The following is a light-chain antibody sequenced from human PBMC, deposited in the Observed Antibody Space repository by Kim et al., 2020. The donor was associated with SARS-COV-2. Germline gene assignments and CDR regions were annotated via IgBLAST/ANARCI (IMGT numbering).Light chain of an antibody. Sequence: EIVLTQSPATLSLSPGERATLSCRASHSVNNYLAWYQQKPGQAPRLLIYDAFNRATGIPARFSGSGSGRDYTLTISGLEPEDSAVYYCQQRSNWLTFGGGTKVEIK. CDR3: QQRSNWLT. CDR1: HSVNNY. J-gene: IGKJ4*01. CDR2: DAF. V-gene: IGKV3-11*02.